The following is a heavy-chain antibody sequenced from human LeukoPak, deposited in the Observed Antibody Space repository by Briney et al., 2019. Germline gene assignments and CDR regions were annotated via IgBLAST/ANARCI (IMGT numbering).Heavy chain of an antibody. CDR1: GGSFSGYY. V-gene: IGHV4-4*07. J-gene: IGHJ4*02. Sequence: SETLSLTCAVYGGSFSGYYRSWIRQPAGKGLEWIGRIYTSGSTNYNPSLKSRVTMSVDTSKNQFSLKLSSVTAADTAVYYCARDKRGSGSYYNLFDYWGQGTLVTVSS. CDR2: IYTSGST. D-gene: IGHD3-10*01. CDR3: ARDKRGSGSYYNLFDY.